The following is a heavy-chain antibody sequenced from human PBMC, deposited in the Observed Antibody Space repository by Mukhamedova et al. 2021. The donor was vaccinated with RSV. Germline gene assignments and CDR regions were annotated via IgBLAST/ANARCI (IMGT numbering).Heavy chain of an antibody. Sequence: YVHWVRQAPGEGLEWMGIFNPTVDNTNYAQKFQGRLSMTRDTTTNTVYMELRSLRSDDKAGYYCARDRTYYYGSGSPNWFDPWGQ. D-gene: IGHD3-10*01. J-gene: IGHJ5*02. CDR1: Y. V-gene: IGHV1-46*01. CDR2: FNPTVDNT. CDR3: ARDRTYYYGSGSPNWFDP.